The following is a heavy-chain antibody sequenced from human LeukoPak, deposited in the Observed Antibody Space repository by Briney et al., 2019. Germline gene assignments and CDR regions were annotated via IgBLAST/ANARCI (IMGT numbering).Heavy chain of an antibody. J-gene: IGHJ4*02. D-gene: IGHD3-22*01. CDR1: GFTVSSNY. CDR3: AGGIGGFYDSSGYYDY. V-gene: IGHV3-53*01. CDR2: IYSGVTT. Sequence: PGGSLRLSCAVSGFTVSSNYMSWVRQAPGKGLEWVSVIYSGVTTYYAESVKGRFTISRDNSKNTLFLQMNSLRAEDTAVYYCAGGIGGFYDSSGYYDYWGQGTLVTVSS.